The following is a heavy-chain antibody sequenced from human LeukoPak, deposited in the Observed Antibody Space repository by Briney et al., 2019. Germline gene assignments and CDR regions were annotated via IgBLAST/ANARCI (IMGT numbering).Heavy chain of an antibody. V-gene: IGHV4-39*01. Sequence: PSETLSLTCTVSGGSISSSSYYWGWIRQPPGKGLEWIGSIYCSGSTYYNPSLKSRVTISVDTSKNQFSLKLSSVTAADTAVYYCARLNYYDSSGYINYYYYYYMDVWGKGTTVTISS. CDR3: ARLNYYDSSGYINYYYYYYMDV. CDR1: GGSISSSSYY. CDR2: IYCSGST. J-gene: IGHJ6*03. D-gene: IGHD3-22*01.